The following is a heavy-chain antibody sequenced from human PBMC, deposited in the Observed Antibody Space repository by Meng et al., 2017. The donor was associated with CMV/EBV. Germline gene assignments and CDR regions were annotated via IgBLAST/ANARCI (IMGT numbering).Heavy chain of an antibody. V-gene: IGHV4-39*07. CDR1: GGSISSSSYY. Sequence: AEILSPTCTLPGGSISSSSYYWGWIRQPPGKGLELIGSIYYSGSTYYNPSLKSRVTISVDTSKNQFSPKLSSVTAADTAVYYCARDDPVVPAATFFDYWGQGTLVTVSS. CDR2: IYYSGST. J-gene: IGHJ4*02. CDR3: ARDDPVVPAATFFDY. D-gene: IGHD2-2*01.